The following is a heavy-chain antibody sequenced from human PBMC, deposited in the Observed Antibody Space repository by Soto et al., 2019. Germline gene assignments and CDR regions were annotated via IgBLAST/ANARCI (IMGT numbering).Heavy chain of an antibody. Sequence: ASVKVPCKASGYRFTNHDVRWVRQATGQGLEWMGWMNPGSGDTGYAQKFQGRVTMTRDISIATAYMELSSLRSDDTAIYYCARMATFGSLHWFDPWGQGSLVTVSS. CDR2: MNPGSGDT. D-gene: IGHD3-16*01. J-gene: IGHJ5*02. CDR1: GYRFTNHD. V-gene: IGHV1-8*01. CDR3: ARMATFGSLHWFDP.